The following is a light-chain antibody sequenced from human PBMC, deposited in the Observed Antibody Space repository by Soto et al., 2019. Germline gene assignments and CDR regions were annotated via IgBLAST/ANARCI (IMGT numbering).Light chain of an antibody. V-gene: IGLV1-44*01. J-gene: IGLJ3*02. Sequence: QSVLTQPPSASGTPGQSVTISCSGSGSNIGSKSAYWYQQLPGTAPKLLIYRNNQRPSGVPDRFSGSKSGTSASLAISGLQSADEADYYCATWDDSLKGWVFGGGTKLTVL. CDR1: GSNIGSKS. CDR2: RNN. CDR3: ATWDDSLKGWV.